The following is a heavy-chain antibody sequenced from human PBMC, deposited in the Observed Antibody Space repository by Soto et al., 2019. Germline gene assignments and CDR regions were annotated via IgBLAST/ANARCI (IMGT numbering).Heavy chain of an antibody. CDR3: AREPVDYYDSSGPFGY. J-gene: IGHJ4*02. D-gene: IGHD3-22*01. CDR1: GYTFTSYG. V-gene: IGHV1-18*01. Sequence: ASVKVSCKASGYTFTSYGISWVRQAPGQGLEWMGWISAYNGNTNYAQKLQGRVTMTTDTSTSTAYMELRSLRSDDTAVYYCAREPVDYYDSSGPFGYWGKGTLVTVSS. CDR2: ISAYNGNT.